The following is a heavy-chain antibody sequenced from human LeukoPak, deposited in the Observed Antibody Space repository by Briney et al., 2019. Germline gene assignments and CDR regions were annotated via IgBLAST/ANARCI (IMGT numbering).Heavy chain of an antibody. CDR1: GFTFNSYA. CDR3: ARDVSYYDFWSGYSRFDY. V-gene: IGHV3-30-3*01. CDR2: ISYDGSNK. Sequence: PGRSLRLSCAASGFTFNSYAMHWVRQAPGKGLEWVAFISYDGSNKYYADSVKGRFTISRDNSKKTLYLQMNSLRAEDTAVYYCARDVSYYDFWSGYSRFDYWGQGTLVTVSS. J-gene: IGHJ4*02. D-gene: IGHD3-3*01.